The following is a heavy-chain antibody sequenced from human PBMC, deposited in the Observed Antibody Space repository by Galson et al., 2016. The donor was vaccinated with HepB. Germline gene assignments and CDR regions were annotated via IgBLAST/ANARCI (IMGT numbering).Heavy chain of an antibody. D-gene: IGHD2-2*01. CDR1: GFNFSSYW. V-gene: IGHV3-7*03. CDR2: IKHDGSET. J-gene: IGHJ5*02. Sequence: SLRLSCAASGFNFSSYWLTWFRQAPGQGLEWVANIKHDGSETWYVDSTRGRLTISRANAKSSLYLQMNSLRDDDTAVYYCVRDGGCYAWFDPWGQGTLVTVSS. CDR3: VRDGGCYAWFDP.